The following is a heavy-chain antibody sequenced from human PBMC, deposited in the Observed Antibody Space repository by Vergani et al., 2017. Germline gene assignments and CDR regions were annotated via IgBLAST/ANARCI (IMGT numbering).Heavy chain of an antibody. CDR3: ARAAIFGVVQWLCYMDV. CDR2: ISYDGSNK. J-gene: IGHJ6*03. CDR1: GFTFSSYA. V-gene: IGHV3-30-3*01. D-gene: IGHD3-3*01. Sequence: QVQLVESGGGVVQPGRSLRLSCAASGFTFSSYAMHWVRQAPGKGLEWVAVISYDGSNKYYADSVKGRFTISRDNSKNMLYLQMNSLRAEDTAVYYCARAAIFGVVQWLCYMDVWGKGTTVTVSS.